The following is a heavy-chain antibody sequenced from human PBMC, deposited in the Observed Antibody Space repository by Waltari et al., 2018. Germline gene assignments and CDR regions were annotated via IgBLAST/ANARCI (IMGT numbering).Heavy chain of an antibody. CDR3: ARASGGDIVVVPAAPLGLDV. J-gene: IGHJ6*02. D-gene: IGHD2-2*01. CDR2: IIPIFGTA. CDR1: GGTFSSYA. V-gene: IGHV1-69*01. Sequence: QVQLVQSGAEVKKPGSSVKVSCKASGGTFSSYAISWLRRAPGQGFEWMGGIIPIFGTANYAQKFQGRVTITADESTSTAYMELSSLRSEDTAMYYCARASGGDIVVVPAAPLGLDVWGQGTTVTVSS.